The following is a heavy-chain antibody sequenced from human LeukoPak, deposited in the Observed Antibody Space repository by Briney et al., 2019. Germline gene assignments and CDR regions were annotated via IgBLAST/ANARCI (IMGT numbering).Heavy chain of an antibody. CDR2: IYYSGST. J-gene: IGHJ4*02. CDR1: GGSISSYY. Sequence: SETLSLTCTVSGGSISSYYWSWIRQPPGKGLEWIGYIYYSGSTNYNPSLKSRVTISVDTSKNQFSLKLSSVTAADTAVYYCARDRQYGSGRPCYFDYWGQGTLVTVSS. CDR3: ARDRQYGSGRPCYFDY. V-gene: IGHV4-59*01. D-gene: IGHD3-10*01.